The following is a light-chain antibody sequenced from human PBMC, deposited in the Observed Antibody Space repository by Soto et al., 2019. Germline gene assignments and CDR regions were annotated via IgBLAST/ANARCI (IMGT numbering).Light chain of an antibody. CDR3: QQRSNYIN. CDR2: DAS. J-gene: IGKJ5*01. CDR1: QSVSSSY. V-gene: IGKV3D-20*02. Sequence: EIVLTHSPGTLSLSPGERATLSFRASQSVSSSYLAWYQQKPDQAPRLLIYDASYRATGIPARFSGSGSGTDFTLTISSLEPEDFAIYYCQQRSNYINFGQGTRLEIK.